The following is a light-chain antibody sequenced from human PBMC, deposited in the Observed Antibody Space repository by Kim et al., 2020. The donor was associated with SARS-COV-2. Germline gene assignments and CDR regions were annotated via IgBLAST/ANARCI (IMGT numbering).Light chain of an antibody. Sequence: QPASISCKSSQSLRHSDGKISLYWYLQKPGQPPQLLIYEVSKRFSGVPERFSGSGSGTDFTLKISRVEAEDVGLYYCMQGLQRLYSFGQGTKLEIK. CDR2: EVS. J-gene: IGKJ2*03. V-gene: IGKV2D-29*01. CDR1: QSLRHSDGKIS. CDR3: MQGLQRLYS.